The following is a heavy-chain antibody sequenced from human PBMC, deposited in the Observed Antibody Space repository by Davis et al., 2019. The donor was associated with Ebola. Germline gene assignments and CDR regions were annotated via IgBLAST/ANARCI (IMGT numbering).Heavy chain of an antibody. J-gene: IGHJ4*02. Sequence: GESLKISCAASGFTFSNVWMIWVRQAPGKGLEWVGRVKSKSDGETTDYAAPVKGRFTISRDDSKNTLYLQMNSLRTEDTAVYYCTTGAPTSGSLFDYWGQGTLVTVSS. V-gene: IGHV3-15*01. D-gene: IGHD6-19*01. CDR3: TTGAPTSGSLFDY. CDR1: GFTFSNVW. CDR2: VKSKSDGETT.